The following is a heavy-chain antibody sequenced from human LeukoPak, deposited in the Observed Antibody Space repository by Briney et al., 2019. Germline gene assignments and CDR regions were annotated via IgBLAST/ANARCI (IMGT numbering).Heavy chain of an antibody. CDR2: TSYDGSTK. D-gene: IGHD3-10*01. CDR3: AKDATLFGDQYFDY. V-gene: IGHV3-30*18. CDR1: GFTFSSHG. J-gene: IGHJ4*02. Sequence: HAGRSLRLSCAASGFTFSSHGMPWVRQAPGKGLEWVAVTSYDGSTKYYADSAKGRFNISKDNSKNTLYLQMNSLRVDDTAVYYCAKDATLFGDQYFDYWGQGTLVIVSS.